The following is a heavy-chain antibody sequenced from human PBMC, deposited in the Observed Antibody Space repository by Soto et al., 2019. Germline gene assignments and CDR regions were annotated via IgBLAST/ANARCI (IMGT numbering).Heavy chain of an antibody. Sequence: GGSLRLSCAASGFTFSTSCMNWVRQAPGKGLEWVSTTSIGGNTDFAESVRGRFSVSRDNSKNTLYLQMTNLRAEDAAIYFCAKDLRPGLVVPTKSGFDPWGQGTRVTVSS. CDR2: TSIGGNT. J-gene: IGHJ5*02. CDR1: GFTFSTSC. CDR3: AKDLRPGLVVPTKSGFDP. D-gene: IGHD3-10*01. V-gene: IGHV3-23*01.